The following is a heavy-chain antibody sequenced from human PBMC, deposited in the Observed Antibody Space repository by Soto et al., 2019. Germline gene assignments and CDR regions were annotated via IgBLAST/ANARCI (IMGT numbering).Heavy chain of an antibody. J-gene: IGHJ5*02. CDR2: MYYSGST. CDR3: VRHYHWFDP. D-gene: IGHD3-16*02. Sequence: QLQLQESGPGLVKPSETLSLTCTVSGGSITRSSYYWGWIRQPPGKGLERIGSMYYSGSTNYSPSLKRRVTISIDMSKNEFSLKLSSVTATDTAVYYCVRHYHWFDPWGQGALVTVSS. CDR1: GGSITRSSYY. V-gene: IGHV4-39*01.